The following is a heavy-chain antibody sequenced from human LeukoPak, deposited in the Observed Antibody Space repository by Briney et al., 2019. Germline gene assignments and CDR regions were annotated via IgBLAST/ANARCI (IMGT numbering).Heavy chain of an antibody. J-gene: IGHJ2*01. D-gene: IGHD3-22*01. CDR2: ISGSGGNGGST. CDR3: AKAGPFSMIDHWYFDV. CDR1: GFAFSTYG. Sequence: PGGSLRLSCAASGFAFSTYGMSWVRQTPGKGLEWVSGISGSGGNGGSTYYADSVKGRFTISRDNSKNTLYLQMNSLRAEDTAVYYCAKAGPFSMIDHWYFDVWGRGTLVTVSS. V-gene: IGHV3-23*01.